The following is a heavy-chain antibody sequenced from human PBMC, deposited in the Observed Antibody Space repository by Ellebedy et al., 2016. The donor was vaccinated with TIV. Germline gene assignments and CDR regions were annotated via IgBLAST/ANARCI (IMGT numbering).Heavy chain of an antibody. V-gene: IGHV3-11*01. CDR2: ISDSGSMI. CDR1: GFSSSDYY. CDR3: ARISSGRSFYGMDV. J-gene: IGHJ6*02. D-gene: IGHD6-19*01. Sequence: LSLTCXASGFSSSDYYMSWIRQAPGKGLEWVSYISDSGSMIHYADSVKGRFTISRDNSKNSLYLQMNNLRAEDTAVYYCARISSGRSFYGMDVWGQGTTVTVSS.